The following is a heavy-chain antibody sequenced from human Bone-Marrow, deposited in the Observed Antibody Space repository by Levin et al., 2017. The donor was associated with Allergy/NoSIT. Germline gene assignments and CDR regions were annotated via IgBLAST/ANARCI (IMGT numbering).Heavy chain of an antibody. V-gene: IGHV3-30*14. Sequence: GGSLRLSCAASGFIFSTYSMHWVRQAPGKGLEWVGIISFDGTNRYSADSLKGRFTISRDNSKSTLYVQISSLTPEDTAIYYCARGDRRATADNYHYYIMDVWGQGTTVTVSS. CDR3: ARGDRRATADNYHYYIMDV. D-gene: IGHD5-24*01. CDR1: GFIFSTYS. J-gene: IGHJ6*02. CDR2: ISFDGTNR.